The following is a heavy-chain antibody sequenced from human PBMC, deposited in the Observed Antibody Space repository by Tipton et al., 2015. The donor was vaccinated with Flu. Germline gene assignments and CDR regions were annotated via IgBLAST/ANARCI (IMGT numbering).Heavy chain of an antibody. CDR2: INHSGST. CDR1: GGSFSGYY. Sequence: LRLSCAVYGGSFSGYYWSWIRQPPGKGLEWIGEINHSGSTNYNPSLKSRVTISGDTSKNQFSLKLSSVTAADTAVYYCARALNSGREYTFDIWGRGTVVTVSS. J-gene: IGHJ3*02. D-gene: IGHD1-26*01. V-gene: IGHV4-34*01. CDR3: ARALNSGREYTFDI.